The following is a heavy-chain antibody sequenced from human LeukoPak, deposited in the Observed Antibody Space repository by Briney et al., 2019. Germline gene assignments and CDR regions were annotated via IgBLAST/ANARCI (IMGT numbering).Heavy chain of an antibody. V-gene: IGHV4-59*01. CDR2: IYYTGST. D-gene: IGHD3-22*01. J-gene: IGHJ4*02. CDR1: GGYISGYY. Sequence: SETLSLTCTVSGGYISGYYWSWIRQPPGKGLEWIGYIYYTGSTNYNPSLESRVTISVDSSKSQFSLKLSSVTAADTDVYYCARVTDDSSGYYYLYFDYWGQGTLVTVSS. CDR3: ARVTDDSSGYYYLYFDY.